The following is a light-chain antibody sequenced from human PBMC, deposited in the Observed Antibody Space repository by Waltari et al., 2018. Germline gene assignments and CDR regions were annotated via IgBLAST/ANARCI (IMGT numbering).Light chain of an antibody. J-gene: IGLJ1*01. Sequence: SHELTQPPSVSVSPGQTARITCSGDTVSKQYVYWYQHKPGQDPVLLIYKDTERPSGIPDRFSGSSSGTSVTLTISGVQAEDEADYYCQLADSTVTYVFGPGTKVIVL. CDR2: KDT. CDR1: TVSKQY. V-gene: IGLV3-25*03. CDR3: QLADSTVTYV.